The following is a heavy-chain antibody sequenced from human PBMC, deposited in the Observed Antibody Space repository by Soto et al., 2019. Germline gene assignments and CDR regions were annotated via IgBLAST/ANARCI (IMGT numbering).Heavy chain of an antibody. CDR3: VRHYGHVVVPAATSGYYYYMDV. CDR1: VYSFTSYW. D-gene: IGHD2-2*01. CDR2: IYPGDSDT. J-gene: IGHJ6*03. V-gene: IGHV5-51*01. Sequence: PGQCLEISCKGCVYSFTSYWIGWVLQLCGKDLGWMRIIYPGDSDTRYSPSFQGQVTISADKSISTAYLQWSSLKASHTAMYYCVRHYGHVVVPAATSGYYYYMDVWGKGTTVTVSS.